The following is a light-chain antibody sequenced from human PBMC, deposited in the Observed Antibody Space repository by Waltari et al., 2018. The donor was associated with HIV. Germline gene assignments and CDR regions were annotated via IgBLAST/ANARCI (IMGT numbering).Light chain of an antibody. V-gene: IGKV4-1*01. CDR2: WAS. Sequence: DIVMTQSPDSLAVSLGGRATINCKSSQSVLSSSNNKNYLVWYQQKPGQPPNVLIYWASTRESGVPDRFSGGGSGTDFTLTISSLQAEDAAVYYCQQYYSLPWTFGQGTKVEIK. J-gene: IGKJ1*01. CDR3: QQYYSLPWT. CDR1: QSVLSSSNNKNY.